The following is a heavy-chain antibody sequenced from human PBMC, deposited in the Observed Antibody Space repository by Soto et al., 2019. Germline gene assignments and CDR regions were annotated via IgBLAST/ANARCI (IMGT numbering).Heavy chain of an antibody. Sequence: GGSLRLSCGASGFTFSNYYMSWIRQAPGKGLEWVSYISSTGRTIYYADSVQGRFTISRDNIKNTLYLQLTSLRAEDTAVYYCANPSPYHDYWGQGTLVTVSS. CDR2: ISSTGRTI. CDR3: ANPSPYHDY. V-gene: IGHV3-11*01. J-gene: IGHJ4*02. D-gene: IGHD3-16*01. CDR1: GFTFSNYY.